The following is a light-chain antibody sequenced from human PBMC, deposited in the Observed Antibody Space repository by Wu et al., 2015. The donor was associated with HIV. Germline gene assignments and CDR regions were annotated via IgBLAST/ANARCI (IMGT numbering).Light chain of an antibody. CDR3: QQLNSYLGA. J-gene: IGKJ1*01. CDR2: AAS. Sequence: IQLTQSPSSLSASVGDRVTITCRASQGISSYLAWYQQKPGKAPKLLIYAASTLQSGVPSRFSGSGSGTDFTLTISSLQPVDFATYYCQQLNSYLGAFGQGTKVEIK. V-gene: IGKV1-9*01. CDR1: QGISSY.